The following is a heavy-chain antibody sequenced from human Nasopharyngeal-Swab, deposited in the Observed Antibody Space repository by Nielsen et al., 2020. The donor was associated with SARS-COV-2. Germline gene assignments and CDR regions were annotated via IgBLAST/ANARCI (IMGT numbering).Heavy chain of an antibody. J-gene: IGHJ4*02. CDR2: ISSYNGDT. CDR3: ATAYGSVSSPGY. V-gene: IGHV1-18*01. D-gene: IGHD3-10*01. CDR1: GYTFASFG. Sequence: ASVKVSCKASGYTFASFGISWVRQAPGQGLEWMGWISSYNGDTHYAHSLQGRITMTTDTSTSTAYLELRSLRSDDTAMYYCATAYGSVSSPGYWGQGTLVTVSS.